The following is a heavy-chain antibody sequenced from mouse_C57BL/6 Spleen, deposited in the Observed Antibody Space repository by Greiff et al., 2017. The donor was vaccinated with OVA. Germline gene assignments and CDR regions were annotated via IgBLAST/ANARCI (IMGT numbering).Heavy chain of an antibody. CDR2: ISRGSSTI. CDR1: GFTFSDYG. J-gene: IGHJ1*03. CDR3: ERPTVVASDWWYFDV. Sequence: DVMLVESGGGLVKPGGSLKLSCAASGFTFSDYGMHWVRQAPEKGLEWVAYISRGSSTIYYADTVKGRFTFSRDNAKNTLFLQMTRLRSEDTDMYYGERPTVVASDWWYFDVWGTGTTVTVAS. V-gene: IGHV5-17*01. D-gene: IGHD1-1*01.